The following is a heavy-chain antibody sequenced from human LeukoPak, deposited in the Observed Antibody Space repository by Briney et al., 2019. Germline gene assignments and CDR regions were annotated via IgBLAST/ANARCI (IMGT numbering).Heavy chain of an antibody. V-gene: IGHV1-18*01. CDR2: ISAYNGNT. D-gene: IGHD6-19*01. J-gene: IGHJ4*02. Sequence: ASVKVSCKASGYTFTCYGISWVRQAPGQGLEWMGWISAYNGNTNYAQKLQGRVTMTTDTSTSTAYMELRSLRSDDTAVYYCAKSDRSGYSSGWYPLNYWGQGTLVTVSS. CDR3: AKSDRSGYSSGWYPLNY. CDR1: GYTFTCYG.